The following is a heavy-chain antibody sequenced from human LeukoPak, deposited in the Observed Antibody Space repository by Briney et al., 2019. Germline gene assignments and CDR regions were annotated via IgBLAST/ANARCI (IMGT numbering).Heavy chain of an antibody. CDR3: ARAPGYGAAY. CDR2: IRYDGSNK. D-gene: IGHD1-1*01. V-gene: IGHV3-30*02. Sequence: GGSLRLSCAASGFTFSHYGMHWVRQAPGKGLEWVAFIRYDGSNKYYADSVKGRFTISRDNSKNTLYLQMNSLRAEDTAVYYCARAPGYGAAYWGQGTLVTVSS. CDR1: GFTFSHYG. J-gene: IGHJ4*02.